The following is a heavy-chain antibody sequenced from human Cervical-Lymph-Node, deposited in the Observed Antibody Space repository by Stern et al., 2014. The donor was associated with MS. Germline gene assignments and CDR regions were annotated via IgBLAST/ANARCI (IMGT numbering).Heavy chain of an antibody. Sequence: QLVQSGAEVKKPGESLKISCKGSGYSFTSYWIGWVRQMPGKGLEWMGIIHPGDPDTRNRPSFQCLGTLSQDKSISTAYLQWSSLKASDTAMYYCAIAAAGVPFDYWGQGTLVTVSS. D-gene: IGHD6-13*01. CDR3: AIAAAGVPFDY. CDR2: IHPGDPDT. J-gene: IGHJ4*02. CDR1: GYSFTSYW. V-gene: IGHV5-51*01.